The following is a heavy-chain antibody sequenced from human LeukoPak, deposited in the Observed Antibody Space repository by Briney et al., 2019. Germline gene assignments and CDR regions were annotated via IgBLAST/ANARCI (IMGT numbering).Heavy chain of an antibody. CDR3: AKGGSSSWYPNFDY. CDR2: IRYDGSNK. J-gene: IGHJ4*02. V-gene: IGHV3-30*02. D-gene: IGHD6-13*01. Sequence: GGSLRLSCAASGFTFSSYGMHWVRQAPGKGLEWVAFIRYDGSNKYYADSVKGRFTTSRDNSKNTLYLQMNSLRAEDTAVYYCAKGGSSSWYPNFDYWGQGTLVTVSS. CDR1: GFTFSSYG.